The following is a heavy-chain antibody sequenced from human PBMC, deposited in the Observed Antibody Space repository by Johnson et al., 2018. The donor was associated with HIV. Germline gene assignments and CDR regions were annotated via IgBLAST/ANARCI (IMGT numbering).Heavy chain of an antibody. Sequence: VQLVESGGGLIQPGGSLRLSCVASGFTVSSNYMSWVRQAPGKGLEWVSRINSDGSSKRYADSVKDRFTISRDNSKNTLYLQMNSLRAEDTAVYYCARGVGGPRGGFDIWGQGTIVTVSS. CDR3: ARGVGGPRGGFDI. CDR1: GFTVSSNY. CDR2: INSDGSSK. V-gene: IGHV3-53*01. D-gene: IGHD3-16*01. J-gene: IGHJ3*02.